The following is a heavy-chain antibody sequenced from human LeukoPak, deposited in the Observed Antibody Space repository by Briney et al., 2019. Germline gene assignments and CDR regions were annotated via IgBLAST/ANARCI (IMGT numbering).Heavy chain of an antibody. CDR2: ISYDGSNK. CDR1: GFTFSSYG. V-gene: IGHV3-30*18. D-gene: IGHD6-19*01. J-gene: IGHJ4*02. Sequence: GGSLRLSCAASGFTFSSYGMHWVRQAPGKGLEWVAVISYDGSNKYYADSVKGRFTISRDNSKNTLYLQMNILRAEDTAVYYCAKGIRQWLAEIDYWGQGTLVTVSS. CDR3: AKGIRQWLAEIDY.